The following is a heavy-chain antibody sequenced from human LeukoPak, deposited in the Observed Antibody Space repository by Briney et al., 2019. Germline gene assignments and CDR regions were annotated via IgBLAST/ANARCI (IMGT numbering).Heavy chain of an antibody. D-gene: IGHD6-19*01. J-gene: IGHJ4*02. CDR3: ARARYTSGWETLDY. Sequence: GGSLRLSCAASGFTFSTYSMNWVRRAPGKGLEWVSYISSSGSIKHYADSVKGRFTISRDNAKNSLYLQMNSLRAEDTAVYYCARARYTSGWETLDYWGQGTLVTVSS. CDR1: GFTFSTYS. CDR2: ISSSGSIK. V-gene: IGHV3-48*04.